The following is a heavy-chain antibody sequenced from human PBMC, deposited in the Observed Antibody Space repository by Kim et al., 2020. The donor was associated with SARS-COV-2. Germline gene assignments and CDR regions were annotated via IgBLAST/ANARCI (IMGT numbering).Heavy chain of an antibody. J-gene: IGHJ5*02. Sequence: SETLSLTCAVYGGSFSGYYWSWIRQPPGKGLEWIGEINHSGSTNYNPSLKSRVTISVDTSKNQFSLKLSSVTAADTAVYYCARGRLDFWSGYSLSNWFDPWGQGTLVTVSS. CDR3: ARGRLDFWSGYSLSNWFDP. D-gene: IGHD3-3*01. V-gene: IGHV4-34*01. CDR2: INHSGST. CDR1: GGSFSGYY.